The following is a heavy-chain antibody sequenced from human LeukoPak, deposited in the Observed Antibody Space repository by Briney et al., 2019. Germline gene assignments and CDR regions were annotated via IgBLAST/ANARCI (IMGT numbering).Heavy chain of an antibody. CDR2: ISDSGGST. CDR1: GFTFRSSA. V-gene: IGHV3-23*01. Sequence: PGGSLRLSCAASGFTFRSSAMTWVRQAPGKGPEWVSAISDSGGSTIYTDSVKDRFTISRDNAKNTLYLQMNSLRAEDTAVYYCAKGGSYGPLDYWGQGTLVTVSS. CDR3: AKGGSYGPLDY. D-gene: IGHD1-26*01. J-gene: IGHJ4*02.